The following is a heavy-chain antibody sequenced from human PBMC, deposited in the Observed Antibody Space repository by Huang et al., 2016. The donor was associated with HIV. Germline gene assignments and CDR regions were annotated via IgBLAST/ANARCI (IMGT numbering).Heavy chain of an antibody. Sequence: EVKLVESGGGKVQTGGSMKVSCAASGFPLSGAAVHWVRQAAVKVLEWLGRIIRKTNNYATTYAASVQGRFTFSTDESKNTAYLEMHRLQTEDTAMYYCTSYDNDDYYAVLWGQGTLVTVSS. D-gene: IGHD3-9*01. V-gene: IGHV3-73*02. CDR3: TSYDNDDYYAVL. J-gene: IGHJ4*02. CDR2: IIRKTNNYAT. CDR1: GFPLSGAA.